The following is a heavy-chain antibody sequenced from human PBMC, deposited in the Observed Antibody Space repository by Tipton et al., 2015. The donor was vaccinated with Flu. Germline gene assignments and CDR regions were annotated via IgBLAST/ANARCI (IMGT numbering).Heavy chain of an antibody. V-gene: IGHV3-15*01. J-gene: IGHJ4*02. D-gene: IGHD3-22*01. CDR3: TTGPQRITMMSIIIYDQPGDVY. CDR1: GFTFSNAW. CDR2: IKRKTDGGTT. Sequence: SLRLSCAASGFTFSNAWMSWVRQAPGKGLEWIGHIKRKTDGGTTDYAAPVKDRFTISRDDSKNTLYLQMNSLKTEDTAVYYCTTGPQRITMMSIIIYDQPGDVYWGQGTLVNVSS.